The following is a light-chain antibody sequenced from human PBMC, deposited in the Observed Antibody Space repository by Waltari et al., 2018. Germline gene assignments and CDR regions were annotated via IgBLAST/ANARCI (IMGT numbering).Light chain of an antibody. CDR2: EGS. CDR3: CSYAGSSTLV. V-gene: IGLV2-23*01. Sequence: QSALTQPASVSGSPGQSITISCTGTSSDVGSYNLVSWYQQHPGNAPKLIIYEGSKRPSGVSNRFSGSKSGNTASLTISGLQAEDEADYYCCSYAGSSTLVFGGGTKLTVL. J-gene: IGLJ2*01. CDR1: SSDVGSYNL.